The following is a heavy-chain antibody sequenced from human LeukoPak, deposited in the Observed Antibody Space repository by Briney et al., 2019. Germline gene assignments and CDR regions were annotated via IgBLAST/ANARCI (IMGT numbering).Heavy chain of an antibody. D-gene: IGHD5-18*01. CDR1: GFTVSTNY. V-gene: IGHV3-66*01. CDR3: ARGLLRDGYTYTYSFDY. CDR2: VYKGGTT. J-gene: IGHJ4*02. Sequence: GGSLRLSCAASGFTVSTNYMNWVRQAPGKGLEWVSVVYKGGTTYYADSVKGRFTISRDSTKNTIYLQMNNLRAEGTAVYYCARGLLRDGYTYTYSFDYWGQGTLVTVSS.